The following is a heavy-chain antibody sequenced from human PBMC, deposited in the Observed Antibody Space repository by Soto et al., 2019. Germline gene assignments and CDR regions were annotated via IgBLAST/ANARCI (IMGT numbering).Heavy chain of an antibody. J-gene: IGHJ6*03. CDR2: IISYNGNT. CDR1: GGTFSSYT. Sequence: ASVQVSCKASGGTFSSYTISWVRQAPGQGLEWIGRIISYNGNTNYAQKLQGRVTMTTDTSTSTAYMELRSLRSDDTAVYYCARGGEGSGSGNYYYYYYYMDVWGKGTTVTVSS. D-gene: IGHD3-10*01. V-gene: IGHV1-18*01. CDR3: ARGGEGSGSGNYYYYYYYMDV.